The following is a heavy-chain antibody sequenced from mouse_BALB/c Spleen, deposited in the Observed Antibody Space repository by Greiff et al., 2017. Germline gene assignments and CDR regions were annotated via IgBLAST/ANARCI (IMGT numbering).Heavy chain of an antibody. CDR3: ARHDYRYEVFAY. Sequence: EVQVVESGGGLVKPGGSLKLSCAASGFAFSSYDMSWVRQTPEKRLEWVAYISSGGGSTYYPDTVKGRFTISRDNAKNTLYLQMSSLKSEDTAMYYCARHDYRYEVFAYWGQGTLVTVSA. D-gene: IGHD2-14*01. CDR2: ISSGGGST. V-gene: IGHV5-12-1*01. J-gene: IGHJ3*01. CDR1: GFAFSSYD.